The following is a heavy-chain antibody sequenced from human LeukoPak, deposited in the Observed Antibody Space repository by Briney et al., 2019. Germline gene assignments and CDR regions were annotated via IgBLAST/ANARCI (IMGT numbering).Heavy chain of an antibody. D-gene: IGHD6-13*01. CDR3: ASEEEQQPFFDY. CDR2: ISSSGSTI. V-gene: IGHV3-11*01. CDR1: GFTFSDYY. Sequence: GGSLRLSCAAPGFTFSDYYMSWIRQAPGKGLEWVSYISSSGSTIYYADSVKGRFTISRDNAKNSLYLQMNSLRAEDTAVYYCASEEEQQPFFDYWGQGTLVTVSS. J-gene: IGHJ4*02.